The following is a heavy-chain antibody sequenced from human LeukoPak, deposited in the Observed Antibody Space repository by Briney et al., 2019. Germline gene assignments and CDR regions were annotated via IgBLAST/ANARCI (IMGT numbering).Heavy chain of an antibody. V-gene: IGHV3-15*01. CDR1: GFTFSSYE. J-gene: IGHJ4*02. CDR3: ATEYQGSFDY. CDR2: FKSKTNGGTT. D-gene: IGHD3-10*01. Sequence: GGSLRLSCAASGFTFSSYEMNWVRQAPGKGLEWVGLFKSKTNGGTTDYAAPVKGRFTISRDDSKNTVYLQMNSLKTEDTAVYYCATEYQGSFDYWGQGALVTVSS.